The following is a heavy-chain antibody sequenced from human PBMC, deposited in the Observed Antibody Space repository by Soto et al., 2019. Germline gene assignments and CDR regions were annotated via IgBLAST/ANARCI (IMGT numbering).Heavy chain of an antibody. CDR3: AREAEGIVVVPAAIAAFDI. CDR1: GFTFSSYS. Sequence: GGSLRLSCAASGFTFSSYSMNWVRQAPGKGLEWVSSISSSSSYIYYADSVKGRFTISRDNAKNSLYLQMNSLRAEDTAVYYCAREAEGIVVVPAAIAAFDIWGQGTMVTGSS. V-gene: IGHV3-21*01. J-gene: IGHJ3*02. D-gene: IGHD2-2*01. CDR2: ISSSSSYI.